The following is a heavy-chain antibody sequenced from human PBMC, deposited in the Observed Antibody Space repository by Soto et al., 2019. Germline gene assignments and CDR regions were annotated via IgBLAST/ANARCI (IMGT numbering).Heavy chain of an antibody. CDR3: ARIPRYSYPTSDPLDN. CDR1: GGTFNTYT. Sequence: QVHLVQSGSEVKKPGSSVTVSCKAPGGTFNTYTFSWVRQAPGQGLEWMGSILPIMGLVNYAHDFRGRLSITADPSTTTAYMELTSLTSHDTAIYYCARIPRYSYPTSDPLDNWGQGTLVTVSS. D-gene: IGHD2-15*01. J-gene: IGHJ4*02. V-gene: IGHV1-69*02. CDR2: ILPIMGLV.